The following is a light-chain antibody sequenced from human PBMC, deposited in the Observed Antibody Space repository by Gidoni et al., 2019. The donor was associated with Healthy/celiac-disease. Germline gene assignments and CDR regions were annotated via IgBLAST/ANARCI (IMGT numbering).Light chain of an antibody. J-gene: IGKJ2*01. V-gene: IGKV1-39*01. Sequence: DIQMTQSPSSLSASVGERVTITRRASQSMSSDLNWYKQKPGKAPKLLIYAASSLQSGVPSRCSGSGSGTDFTLTISSLQPVAVATYYCQHSYSTPHAFGQGTKLEIK. CDR1: QSMSSD. CDR3: QHSYSTPHA. CDR2: AAS.